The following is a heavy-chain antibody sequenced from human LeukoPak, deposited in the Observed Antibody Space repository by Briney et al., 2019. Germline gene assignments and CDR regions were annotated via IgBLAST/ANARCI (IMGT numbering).Heavy chain of an antibody. CDR2: IGPAGDT. D-gene: IGHD3-10*01. CDR3: AREFGEGISAYFYLDY. V-gene: IGHV3-13*04. Sequence: HPGGSLRLSCAASGFTFSRYDMHWVRQIAGKGLEWISAIGPAGDTYYAGSVKGRFTVSRENAKNSLSLQINSLTAGDTAVYYCAREFGEGISAYFYLDYWGQGALVTVSS. J-gene: IGHJ4*02. CDR1: GFTFSRYD.